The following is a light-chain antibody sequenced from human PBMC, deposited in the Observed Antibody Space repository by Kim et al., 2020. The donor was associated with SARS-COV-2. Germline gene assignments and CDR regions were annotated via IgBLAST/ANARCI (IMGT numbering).Light chain of an antibody. Sequence: VSPGERAPHSRRASQSVSSNLAWYQQKPGQAPRLLIYGASTRATGIPARFSGSGSGTEFTLTISSLQSEDFAVYYCQQYNNWPPYTFGQETKLEI. CDR2: GAS. V-gene: IGKV3-15*01. CDR3: QQYNNWPPYT. J-gene: IGKJ2*01. CDR1: QSVSSN.